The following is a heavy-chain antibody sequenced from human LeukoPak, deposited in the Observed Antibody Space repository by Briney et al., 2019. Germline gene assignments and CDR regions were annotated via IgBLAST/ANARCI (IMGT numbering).Heavy chain of an antibody. CDR3: ARQGVQPSYYDSSGTGLYFDY. CDR1: GGTFSSYA. V-gene: IGHV1-69*05. D-gene: IGHD3-22*01. Sequence: SVKVSCKASGGTFSSYAISWVRQAPGQGLEWMGRIISIFGTANYAQKFQGRVTITTDESTSTAYMELSSLRSEDTAVYYCARQGVQPSYYDSSGTGLYFDYWGQGTLVTVSS. J-gene: IGHJ4*02. CDR2: IISIFGTA.